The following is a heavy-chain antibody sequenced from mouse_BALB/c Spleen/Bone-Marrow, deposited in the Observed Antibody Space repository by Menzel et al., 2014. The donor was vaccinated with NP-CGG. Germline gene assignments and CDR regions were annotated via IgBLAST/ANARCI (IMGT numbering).Heavy chain of an antibody. CDR1: GFTFSNFA. J-gene: IGHJ2*01. Sequence: EVQVVESGGGLVKPGGSLKLSCAASGFTFSNFAMSWVRRTPDKRLEWVASISSGGSAYYPDSVKGRLSISRDNARDILFLQMSSLRSEDTAMYYCARGYDYDFDYWGQGTTLTVSS. CDR2: ISSGGSA. V-gene: IGHV5-6-5*01. CDR3: ARGYDYDFDY. D-gene: IGHD2-4*01.